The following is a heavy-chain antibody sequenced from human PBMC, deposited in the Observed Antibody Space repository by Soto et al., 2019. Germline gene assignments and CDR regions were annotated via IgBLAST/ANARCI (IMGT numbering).Heavy chain of an antibody. CDR3: ASRVERGGFDY. CDR2: INAGNGNT. CDR1: GYTLTNYA. D-gene: IGHD3-16*01. J-gene: IGHJ4*02. V-gene: IGHV1-3*01. Sequence: ASVKLSCKDSGYTLTNYAMHWVRQTPGQRLEWMGWINAGNGNTKYSEKFQGRVTITRDTSASTAYMELSSLRSEDTAVYYCASRVERGGFDYWGQGTLVTVSS.